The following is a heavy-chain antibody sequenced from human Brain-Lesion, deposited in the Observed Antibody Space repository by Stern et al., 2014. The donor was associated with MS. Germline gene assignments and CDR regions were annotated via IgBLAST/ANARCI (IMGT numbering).Heavy chain of an antibody. J-gene: IGHJ6*02. Sequence: QLVQSGAEVKKPGASVKVSCKTSGYIFTGYYIHWVRQAPGQGLEWMAWINPNTGGPKYAQKFQGRVTMSRDTSISTAYVELSSLTSDDTAVYYCARDQRGITIFGVVTDYYYLGMDVWGQGTTVTVSS. V-gene: IGHV1-2*02. CDR3: ARDQRGITIFGVVTDYYYLGMDV. D-gene: IGHD3-3*01. CDR1: GYIFTGYY. CDR2: INPNTGGP.